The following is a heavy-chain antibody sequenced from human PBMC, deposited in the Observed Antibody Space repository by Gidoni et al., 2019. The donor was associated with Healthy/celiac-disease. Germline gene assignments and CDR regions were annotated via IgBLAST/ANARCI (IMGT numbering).Heavy chain of an antibody. V-gene: IGHV4-39*01. CDR3: ARHPIYCSGGSCLPYYYYYGMDV. Sequence: GWIRQPPGKGLEWIGSIYYSGSTYYNPSLKSRVTISVDTSKNQFSLKLSSVTAADTAVYYCARHPIYCSGGSCLPYYYYYGMDVWGQGTTVTVSS. CDR2: IYYSGST. J-gene: IGHJ6*02. D-gene: IGHD2-15*01.